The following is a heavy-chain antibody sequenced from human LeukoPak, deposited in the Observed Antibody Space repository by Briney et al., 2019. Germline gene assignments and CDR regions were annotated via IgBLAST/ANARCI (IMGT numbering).Heavy chain of an antibody. J-gene: IGHJ6*03. CDR1: GYSLSSGYY. D-gene: IGHD4-23*01. CDR2: IYHSGST. Sequence: SETLSLTCTVSGYSLSSGYYWGWIRPPPGKGLEWIGSIYHSGSTYYNPSLKSRVTISVDTSKNQFSLKLSSVTAADTAVYYCARTRGGVVTRVRNYYYYYMDVWGKGTTVTISS. V-gene: IGHV4-38-2*02. CDR3: ARTRGGVVTRVRNYYYYYMDV.